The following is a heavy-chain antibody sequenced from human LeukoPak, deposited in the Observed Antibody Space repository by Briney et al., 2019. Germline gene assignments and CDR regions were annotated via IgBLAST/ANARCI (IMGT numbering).Heavy chain of an antibody. CDR1: GYTFSDYD. CDR2: MNTNSGNR. CDR3: VRAPDSTTWYSYHSYYLDV. Sequence: ASVKVSCKTSGYTFSDYDINWVRQTSGHGLQWMGWMNTNSGNRGCAQRFRDRVSITRNTSISTAYMELRNLGVEDSAVYYCVRAPDSTTWYSYHSYYLDVWGTGTTVTVSS. D-gene: IGHD6-13*01. J-gene: IGHJ6*03. V-gene: IGHV1-8*02.